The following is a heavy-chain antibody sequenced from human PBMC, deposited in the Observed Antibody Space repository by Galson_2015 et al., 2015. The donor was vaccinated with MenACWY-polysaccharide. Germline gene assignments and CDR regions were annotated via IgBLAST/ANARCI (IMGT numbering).Heavy chain of an antibody. CDR2: IWYDGSNK. J-gene: IGHJ4*02. V-gene: IGHV3-33*01. CDR1: GFTFSSYG. CDR3: ARGGDGYNSGDY. D-gene: IGHD5-24*01. Sequence: SLRLSCAASGFTFSSYGMHWVRQAPGKGLEWVAVIWYDGSNKYYADSVKGRFTISRDNSKNTLYLQMNSLRAEDTAVYYCARGGDGYNSGDYWGQGTLVTVSS.